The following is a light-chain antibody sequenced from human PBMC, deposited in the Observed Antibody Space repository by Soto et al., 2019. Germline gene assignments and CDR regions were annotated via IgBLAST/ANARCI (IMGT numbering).Light chain of an antibody. CDR1: SSDVGGYNY. CDR2: AVS. J-gene: IGLJ1*01. CDR3: SSTKV. Sequence: QSALTQPASVSGSPGQPVTISCTGTSSDVGGYNYVSWYQQHPGKAPKLMIYAVSNRPSGVSNRFSGSKSGNTASLTISGLQAEDEADYTSSSTKVFGTGTKVTVL. V-gene: IGLV2-14*01.